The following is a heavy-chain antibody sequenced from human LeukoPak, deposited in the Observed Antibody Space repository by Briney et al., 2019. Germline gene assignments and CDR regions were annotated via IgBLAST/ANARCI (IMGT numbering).Heavy chain of an antibody. J-gene: IGHJ6*02. V-gene: IGHV3-23*01. Sequence: GGPLRLSCAASGFTFASCAMSWVRQAPGKRLEWVSSISSSGGSTYYADSVKGRFTISRDNSKDTVSLQMNSLRAEDSAIYFCVKDRPCETCMPMDAWGQGTTVTVSS. CDR2: ISSSGGST. CDR1: GFTFASCA. D-gene: IGHD2-2*01. CDR3: VKDRPCETCMPMDA.